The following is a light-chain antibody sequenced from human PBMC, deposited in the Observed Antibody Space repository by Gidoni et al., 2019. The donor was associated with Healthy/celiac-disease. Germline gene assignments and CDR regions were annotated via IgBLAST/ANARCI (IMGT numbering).Light chain of an antibody. Sequence: DIQMTQSPSSLSASVGDRVTITFRASQSISSYLNWYQQKPGKAPKLLIYAASSLQSGVPSRFSSSGSGTYFTLTISMLQHEDFATYYCQQSYSTLFTFGPGTKVDIK. CDR3: QQSYSTLFT. CDR1: QSISSY. J-gene: IGKJ3*01. V-gene: IGKV1-39*01. CDR2: AAS.